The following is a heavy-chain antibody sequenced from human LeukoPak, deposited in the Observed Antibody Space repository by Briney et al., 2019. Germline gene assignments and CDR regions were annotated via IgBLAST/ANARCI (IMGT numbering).Heavy chain of an antibody. CDR3: AKDAPKNYYDSSGYPDY. CDR2: ISGSGGST. V-gene: IGHV3-23*01. D-gene: IGHD3-22*01. Sequence: GGSLRLSCAASGFTFSSYAMSWVRQAPGKGLEWVSAISGSGGSTYYADSVKGRFTISRDNSKNTLYLQMNSLRAEDTAVYYCAKDAPKNYYDSSGYPDYWGQGTLVTVSS. J-gene: IGHJ4*02. CDR1: GFTFSSYA.